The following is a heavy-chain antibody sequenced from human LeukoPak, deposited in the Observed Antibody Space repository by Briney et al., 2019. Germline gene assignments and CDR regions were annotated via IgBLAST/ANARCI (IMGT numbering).Heavy chain of an antibody. CDR3: AREGAAAGGWDWFDP. CDR2: INPNSGGT. V-gene: IGHV1-2*02. J-gene: IGHJ5*02. CDR1: GYTFTGYY. D-gene: IGHD6-13*01. Sequence: ASVKVSCKASGYTFTGYYMHWVRQAPGQGLEWMGWINPNSGGTNYAQKFQGRVTMTRDTSLNTAYMELSRLRSDDTAVYYCAREGAAAGGWDWFDPWRQGTLVTVSS.